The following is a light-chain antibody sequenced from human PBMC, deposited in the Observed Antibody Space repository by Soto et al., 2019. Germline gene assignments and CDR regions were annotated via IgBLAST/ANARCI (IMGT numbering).Light chain of an antibody. CDR1: SSDVGGYNY. V-gene: IGLV2-14*01. J-gene: IGLJ2*01. Sequence: QSALTQPASVSGSPGQSITISCTGTSSDVGGYNYVSWYQQHPGKAPKLMIYDVRNRPSGVSDRFSGSKSGNTASLTISGLQAEDGADYYCSSYTSSSTHVVFGEGTKLTVL. CDR3: SSYTSSSTHVV. CDR2: DVR.